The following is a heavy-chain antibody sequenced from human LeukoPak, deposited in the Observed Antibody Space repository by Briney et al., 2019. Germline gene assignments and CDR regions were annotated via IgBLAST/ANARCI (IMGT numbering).Heavy chain of an antibody. J-gene: IGHJ4*02. Sequence: GGSLRLSCAASGFTFSSYSMNWVRQAPGKGLEWVSYISSSSSSTIYYADSVKGRFTISRDNAKNSLYLQMNSLRAEDTAVYYCARDPGVYYDSSGLRDYWGQGTLVTVSS. CDR3: ARDPGVYYDSSGLRDY. CDR1: GFTFSSYS. D-gene: IGHD3-22*01. CDR2: ISSSSSSTI. V-gene: IGHV3-48*04.